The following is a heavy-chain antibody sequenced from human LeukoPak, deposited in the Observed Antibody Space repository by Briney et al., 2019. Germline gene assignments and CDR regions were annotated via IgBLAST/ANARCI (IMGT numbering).Heavy chain of an antibody. CDR1: GGSISSGDYY. D-gene: IGHD6-19*01. J-gene: IGHJ4*02. CDR3: ARAGIAVAAPDY. CDR2: IYYSGST. Sequence: SQTLSLTCTVSGGSISSGDYYWSWIRQPPGKGLEWIGYIYYSGSTNYNPSLKSRVTISVDTSKNQFSLKLSSVTAADTAVYYCARAGIAVAAPDYWGQGTLVTVSS. V-gene: IGHV4-30-4*08.